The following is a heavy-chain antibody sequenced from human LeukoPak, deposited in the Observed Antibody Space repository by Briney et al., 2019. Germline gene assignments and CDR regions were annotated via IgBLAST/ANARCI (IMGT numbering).Heavy chain of an antibody. Sequence: GGSLRLSCAASGFTFSSYGMHWVRQAPGKGLEWVAVIWYDGSNKYYADSVKGRFTISRDNSKNTLYLQMNSLRAEDTAVYYCGRAPGLGLPYNWFDPWAREPWSPSPQ. CDR3: GRAPGLGLPYNWFDP. D-gene: IGHD5-18*01. V-gene: IGHV3-33*01. CDR2: IWYDGSNK. J-gene: IGHJ5*02. CDR1: GFTFSSYG.